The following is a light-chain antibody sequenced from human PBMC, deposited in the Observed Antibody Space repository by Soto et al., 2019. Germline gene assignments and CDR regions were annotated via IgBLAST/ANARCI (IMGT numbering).Light chain of an antibody. CDR3: SSFTSTNTVL. J-gene: IGLJ2*01. CDR2: NVS. Sequence: QSALTQPASVSGSPGQSITISCTGTSSDVGVYNYVSWYQQHPGKAPKLMIYNVSNRPSGVSNRFSGSKSGNTASLTISGLQAEDEGHYYCSSFTSTNTVLFGGGTKLTVL. V-gene: IGLV2-14*01. CDR1: SSDVGVYNY.